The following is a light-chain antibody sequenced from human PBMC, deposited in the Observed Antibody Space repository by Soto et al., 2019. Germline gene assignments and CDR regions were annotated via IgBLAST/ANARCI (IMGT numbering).Light chain of an antibody. CDR2: DAS. CDR3: QQYNSYTRT. CDR1: QSINNR. J-gene: IGKJ4*02. V-gene: IGKV1-5*01. Sequence: IQMTQSPSNLSPSIGDRVTITCRASQSINNRFAWYQQMPGKAPNLLIYDASSLESGVPSRFSGSGSGTEFTLTISSLKNDDFATYYCQQYNSYTRTFGGGTKVDIK.